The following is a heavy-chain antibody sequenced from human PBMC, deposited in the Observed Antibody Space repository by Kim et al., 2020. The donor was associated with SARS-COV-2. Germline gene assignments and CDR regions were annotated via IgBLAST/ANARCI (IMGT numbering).Heavy chain of an antibody. J-gene: IGHJ6*02. D-gene: IGHD6-13*01. V-gene: IGHV3-23*01. CDR1: GFTFSSYA. CDR2: ISGSGGST. Sequence: GGSLRLSCAASGFTFSSYAMSWVRQAPGKGLEWVSAISGSGGSTYYADSVKGRFTISRDNSKNTLYLQMNSLRAEDTAVYYCTSHGDSSSWYYRNAIFRYYYGMDVWGQGTTVTVSS. CDR3: TSHGDSSSWYYRNAIFRYYYGMDV.